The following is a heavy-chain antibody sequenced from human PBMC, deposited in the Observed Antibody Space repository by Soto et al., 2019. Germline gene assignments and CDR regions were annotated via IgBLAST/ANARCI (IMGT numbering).Heavy chain of an antibody. CDR2: MYYSGTT. CDR3: PIVRPTSNW. D-gene: IGHD2-2*01. V-gene: IGHV4-39*01. J-gene: IGHJ5*01. Sequence: PPENLPLTCTVSGGSISSCTYYWGWIRQSPGKGLEWIGSMYYSGTTYYNKSLKSRATISVDMSKNKLSLNLSSVTAADKAVYFRPIVRPTSNW. CDR1: GGSISSCTYY.